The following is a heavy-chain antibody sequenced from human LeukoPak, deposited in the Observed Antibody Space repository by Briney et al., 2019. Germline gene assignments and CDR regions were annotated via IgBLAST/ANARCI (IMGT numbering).Heavy chain of an antibody. Sequence: PGRSLRLSCAASGFTFSSYGMHWVRQAPGKGLEWVAAISYDGSNKYYADSVKGRFTISRDNSKNTLYLQMNSLRAEDTAVYYCAKERIVVVTATGFDYWGQGTLVTVSS. V-gene: IGHV3-30*18. D-gene: IGHD2-21*02. CDR1: GFTFSSYG. CDR2: ISYDGSNK. CDR3: AKERIVVVTATGFDY. J-gene: IGHJ4*02.